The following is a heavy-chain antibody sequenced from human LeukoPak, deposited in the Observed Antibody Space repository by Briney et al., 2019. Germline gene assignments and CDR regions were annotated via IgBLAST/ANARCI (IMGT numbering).Heavy chain of an antibody. CDR1: GFTFSSYS. V-gene: IGHV3-48*01. CDR3: ARGAHSSSWYRAVAFDI. CDR2: ISSSSSTI. Sequence: GGSLRLSCAASGFTFSSYSMNWVRQAPGKGLEWVSYISSSSSTIYYADSVKGRFTISRDNSKNTLYLQMNSLRAEDTAVYYCARGAHSSSWYRAVAFDIWGQGTMVTVSS. J-gene: IGHJ3*02. D-gene: IGHD6-13*01.